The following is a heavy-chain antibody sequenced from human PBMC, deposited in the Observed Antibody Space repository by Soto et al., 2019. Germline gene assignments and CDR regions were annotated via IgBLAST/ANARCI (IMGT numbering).Heavy chain of an antibody. D-gene: IGHD2-15*01. V-gene: IGHV1-18*01. CDR2: ISAYNGNT. Sequence: ASVKVSCKASGYTFTSYGISWVRQAPGQGLEWMGWISAYNGNTNYAQKLQGRVTMTTDTSTSTAYMELRSLRSDDTAVYYCARVDIVVVVAATRTGVSDYWGQGTLVTVSS. CDR3: ARVDIVVVVAATRTGVSDY. J-gene: IGHJ4*02. CDR1: GYTFTSYG.